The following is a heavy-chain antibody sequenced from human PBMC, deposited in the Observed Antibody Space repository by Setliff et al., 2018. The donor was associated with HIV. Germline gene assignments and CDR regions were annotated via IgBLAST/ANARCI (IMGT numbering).Heavy chain of an antibody. CDR2: INANTGNP. V-gene: IGHV7-4-1*02. CDR3: ARDYNYASGTYNWFDP. CDR1: GYVFTTYV. Sequence: ASVKVSCKASGYVFTTYVINWVRQAPGRGLELMGWINANTGNPRYAPGFTGRFVFSLDTPATTAHLQINGLKTDDTAVYYCARDYNYASGTYNWFDPWGQGTLVTVSS. J-gene: IGHJ5*02. D-gene: IGHD3-10*01.